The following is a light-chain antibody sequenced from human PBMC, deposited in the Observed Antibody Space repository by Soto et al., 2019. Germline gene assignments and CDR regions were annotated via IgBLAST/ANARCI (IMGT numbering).Light chain of an antibody. CDR1: SGDVGTYDL. CDR2: DAT. V-gene: IGLV2-23*01. J-gene: IGLJ3*02. Sequence: QSVLTQPASVSGSPGQSITISCTGTSGDVGTYDLVSCYQHHPGAAPKLMVYDATRRPSGISNRFSGSKSGNTASLTISGLQAEDEAAYYCCSFAGSNSWVFGGGTKLTVL. CDR3: CSFAGSNSWV.